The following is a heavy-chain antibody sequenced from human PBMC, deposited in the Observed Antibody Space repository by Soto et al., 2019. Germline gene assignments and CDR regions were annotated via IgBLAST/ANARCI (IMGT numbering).Heavy chain of an antibody. CDR3: AKDQDKGGAVYYFDY. V-gene: IGHV3-30*18. CDR2: ISYDGRNK. Sequence: PGGSLRLSCAASGFTFTSYGMHWVRQAPGKGLEWVAVISYDGRNKYHADSVKGRFTISRDNSKNTVYLQMNSLRGEDTAVYYCAKDQDKGGAVYYFDYWGQGTL. CDR1: GFTFTSYG. D-gene: IGHD1-26*01. J-gene: IGHJ4*02.